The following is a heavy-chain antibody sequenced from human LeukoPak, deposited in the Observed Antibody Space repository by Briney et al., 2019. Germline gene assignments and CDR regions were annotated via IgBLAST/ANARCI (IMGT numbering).Heavy chain of an antibody. D-gene: IGHD3-16*01. Sequence: GGSLRLSCGASWFSLKCYQMNWGRPAPGKGLELVSHVSTWGSTIYYADSVKGRFTISRDNPNNSLYLQMNSPRAADTAVYYCARVGWVLRYAFDIWGQGTMVTVSS. CDR3: ARVGWVLRYAFDI. CDR2: VSTWGSTI. CDR1: WFSLKCYQ. V-gene: IGHV3-48*03. J-gene: IGHJ3*02.